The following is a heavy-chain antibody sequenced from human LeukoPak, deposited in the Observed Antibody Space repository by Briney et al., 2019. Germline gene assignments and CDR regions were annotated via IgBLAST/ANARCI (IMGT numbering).Heavy chain of an antibody. CDR3: ARNWYGSSWSEQIYYFDY. V-gene: IGHV4-39*07. J-gene: IGHJ4*02. Sequence: SETLSLTCTVSGGSISSSSYYWGWIRQPPGKGLEWIGNIYYSGSTYYNPSLKSRVTISVDTSKNQFSLKLSSVTAADTAVYYCARNWYGSSWSEQIYYFDYWGQGTLVTVSS. CDR2: IYYSGST. D-gene: IGHD6-13*01. CDR1: GGSISSSSYY.